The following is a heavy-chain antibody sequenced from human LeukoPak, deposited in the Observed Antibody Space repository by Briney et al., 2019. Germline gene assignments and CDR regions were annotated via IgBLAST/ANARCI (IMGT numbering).Heavy chain of an antibody. CDR1: GGTFSSYA. J-gene: IGHJ5*02. CDR2: IIPILGIA. CDR3: ARFDSDTAMVPGGFDP. V-gene: IGHV1-69*04. Sequence: ASVKVSCKASGGTFSSYAISWVRQAPGQGLEWMGRIIPILGIANYAQKFQGRVTITVDKSTSTAYMELSSLRSEDTAVYYCARFDSDTAMVPGGFDPWGQGTLVTVSS. D-gene: IGHD5-18*01.